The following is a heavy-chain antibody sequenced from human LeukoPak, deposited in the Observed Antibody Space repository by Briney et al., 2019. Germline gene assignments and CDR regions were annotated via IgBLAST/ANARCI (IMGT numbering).Heavy chain of an antibody. D-gene: IGHD3-22*01. CDR3: ARVRYYDDSGYYYDFDY. CDR2: IHHSGTT. CDR1: GYSISSIYF. V-gene: IGHV4-38-2*01. Sequence: SETLSLTCAVSGYSISSIYFWGWIRQPPGKGLEYIGNIHHSGTTYYNPSLKSRVTISIDTSRNQFSLKLSSVTAADTAVYYCARVRYYDDSGYYYDFDYWGQGTLVTVSS. J-gene: IGHJ4*02.